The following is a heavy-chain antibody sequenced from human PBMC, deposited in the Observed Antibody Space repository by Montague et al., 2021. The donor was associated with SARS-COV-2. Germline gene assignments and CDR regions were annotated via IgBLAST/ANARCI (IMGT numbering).Heavy chain of an antibody. J-gene: IGHJ4*02. CDR1: GDSITSSNC. CDR2: ISRSGPT. CDR3: SRLNGRGYHGYESDY. D-gene: IGHD5-12*01. Sequence: SETLSLTCVVSGDSITSSNCWSWVRQPPGKGLEWIGEISRSGPTNYSPPLRSRVAMSIDTVKNYFSLTVTSVTAADTAVYYCSRLNGRGYHGYESDYWGQGTLVTVSS. V-gene: IGHV4/OR15-8*02.